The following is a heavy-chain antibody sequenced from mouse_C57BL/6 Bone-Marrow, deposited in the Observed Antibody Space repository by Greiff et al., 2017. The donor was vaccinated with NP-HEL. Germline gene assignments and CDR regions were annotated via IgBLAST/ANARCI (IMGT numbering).Heavy chain of an antibody. Sequence: VQLQQPGAELVKPGASVKMSCKASGYTFTSYWITWVKQRPGQGLEWIGDIYPGSGSTNYNEKFKSKATLTVDTSSSTAYMQLSSLTSEDSAVYYGARGEKVLRCWYFGVWGTGATVTVSS. V-gene: IGHV1-55*01. D-gene: IGHD1-1*01. J-gene: IGHJ1*03. CDR3: ARGEKVLRCWYFGV. CDR1: GYTFTSYW. CDR2: IYPGSGST.